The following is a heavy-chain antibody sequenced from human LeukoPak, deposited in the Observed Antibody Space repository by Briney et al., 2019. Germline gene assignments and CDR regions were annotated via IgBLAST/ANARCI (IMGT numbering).Heavy chain of an antibody. J-gene: IGHJ5*02. CDR2: IYYSGST. Sequence: SETLSLTCTVSGGSISSGDYYWSWIRQPPGKGLEWIGYIYYSGSTYYNPSLKGRVTISVDTSKNQFSLKLSSVTAADTAVYYCARERERRNDFWSGYHNWFDPWGQGTLVTVSS. D-gene: IGHD3-3*01. CDR3: ARERERRNDFWSGYHNWFDP. CDR1: GGSISSGDYY. V-gene: IGHV4-30-4*01.